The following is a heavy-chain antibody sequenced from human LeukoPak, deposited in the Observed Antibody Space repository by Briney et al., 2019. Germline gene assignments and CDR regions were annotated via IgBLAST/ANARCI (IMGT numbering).Heavy chain of an antibody. J-gene: IGHJ6*02. CDR3: ARHLTYYYYGMDV. V-gene: IGHV4-59*08. Sequence: SSETLSLTCTVSGGSVSNYYWSWIRQPPGKGLEWIGFIYYSGSTTYNPSLKSRATISVDTSKNQFSLKLSSVTAADTAVYYCARHLTYYYYGMDVWGQGTTVTVSS. CDR2: IYYSGST. CDR1: GGSVSNYY.